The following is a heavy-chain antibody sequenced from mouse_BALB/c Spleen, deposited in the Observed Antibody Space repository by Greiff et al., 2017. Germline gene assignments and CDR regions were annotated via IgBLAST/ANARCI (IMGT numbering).Heavy chain of an antibody. CDR2: ISDGGSYT. CDR1: GFTFSDYY. D-gene: IGHD2-14*01. Sequence: EVKLVESGGGLVKPGGSLKLSCAASGFTFSDYYMYWVRQTPEKRLEWVATISDGGSYTYYPDSVKGRFTISRDNAKNNLYLQMSSLKSEDTAMYYCARPRYNLFAYWGQGTLVTVSA. V-gene: IGHV5-4*02. J-gene: IGHJ3*01. CDR3: ARPRYNLFAY.